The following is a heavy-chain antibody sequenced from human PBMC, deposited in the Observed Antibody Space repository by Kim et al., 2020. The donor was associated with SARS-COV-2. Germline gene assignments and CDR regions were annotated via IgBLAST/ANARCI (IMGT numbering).Heavy chain of an antibody. V-gene: IGHV3-33*05. Sequence: GGSLRLSCAASGFTFSSYGMHWVRQAPGKGLEWVAVISYDGSNKYYADSVKGRFTISRDNSKNTLYLQMNSLRAEDTAVYYCARDRLLWFGEFFIGMDVWGQGPTLTVSS. D-gene: IGHD3-10*01. CDR1: GFTFSSYG. J-gene: IGHJ6*01. CDR3: ARDRLLWFGEFFIGMDV. CDR2: ISYDGSNK.